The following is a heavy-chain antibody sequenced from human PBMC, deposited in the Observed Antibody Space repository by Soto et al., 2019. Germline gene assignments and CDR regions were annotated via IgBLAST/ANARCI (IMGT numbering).Heavy chain of an antibody. CDR3: ARGSSSYYDYSMDV. CDR2: IYDSGST. J-gene: IGHJ6*02. CDR1: GDSISRGGYS. V-gene: IGHV4-30-2*01. Sequence: QLQLQESGSGLVRPSQTLSLTCAVSGDSISRGGYSWTWIRQPPGKALEWIGNIYDSGSTSYNPSLKSRVTISVNRSKNQFSLKLTSVTAADTAVYFCARGSSSYYDYSMDVWGQGTTVTVSS. D-gene: IGHD6-6*01.